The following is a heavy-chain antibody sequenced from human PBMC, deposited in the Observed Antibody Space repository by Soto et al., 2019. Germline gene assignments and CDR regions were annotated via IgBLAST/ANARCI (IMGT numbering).Heavy chain of an antibody. CDR3: AREQQQWLSFDY. Sequence: QVQLVESGGGVVQPGRSLRLSCAASGFTFSSYAMHWVRQAPGKGLEWVAVISYDGSNKYYADSVKGRFTISRDNSKNTLYLQMNSLRAEDTAVYYCAREQQQWLSFDYWGQGTLVTVSS. J-gene: IGHJ4*02. CDR1: GFTFSSYA. V-gene: IGHV3-30-3*01. D-gene: IGHD6-19*01. CDR2: ISYDGSNK.